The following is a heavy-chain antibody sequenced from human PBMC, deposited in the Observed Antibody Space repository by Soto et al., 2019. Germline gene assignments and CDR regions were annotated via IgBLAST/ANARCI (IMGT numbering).Heavy chain of an antibody. V-gene: IGHV3-48*01. J-gene: IGHJ4*02. CDR3: ATSLSHSGPGWGRPCDS. CDR1: GFMFNSYG. Sequence: WGSLRLSCASSGFMFNSYGMSWVRQAPGKGLEWLSYITSGGRVDSADSVRGRFTFTRDNAKKSLYLQMDSLRAEDTAVYYCATSLSHSGPGWGRPCDSWGQGTLVPVSS. D-gene: IGHD2-8*02. CDR2: ITSGGRV.